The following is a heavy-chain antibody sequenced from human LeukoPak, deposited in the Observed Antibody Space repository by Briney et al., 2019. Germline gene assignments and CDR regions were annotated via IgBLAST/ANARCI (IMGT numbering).Heavy chain of an antibody. D-gene: IGHD3-16*01. CDR1: GFTVSNSY. CDR2: ITGSSSYI. V-gene: IGHV3-21*01. Sequence: GGSLRLSCTASGFTVSNSYMSWVRQAPGKGLEWVSSITGSSSYIYYADSMKGRFTISRDNAKNSLYLQMDSLRAEDTAVYYCARNGGIRLLSDAFDIWGQGTMVTVSS. J-gene: IGHJ3*02. CDR3: ARNGGIRLLSDAFDI.